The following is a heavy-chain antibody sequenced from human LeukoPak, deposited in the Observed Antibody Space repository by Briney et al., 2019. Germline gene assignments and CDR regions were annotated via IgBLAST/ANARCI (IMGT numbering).Heavy chain of an antibody. CDR1: GYTFTGYY. V-gene: IGHV1-2*02. CDR3: ARDLNSNYVFDY. Sequence: ETSVKVSCKASGYTFTGYYMHWVRQAPGQGLEWMGWINPNSCGTNYAQKFQGRVTMTRDTSISTAYMELSRLRSDDTAVYYCARDLNSNYVFDYWGQGTLVTVSS. D-gene: IGHD4-11*01. J-gene: IGHJ4*02. CDR2: INPNSCGT.